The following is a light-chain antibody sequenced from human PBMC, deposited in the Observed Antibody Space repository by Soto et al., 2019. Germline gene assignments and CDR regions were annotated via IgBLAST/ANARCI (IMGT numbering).Light chain of an antibody. V-gene: IGKV1-5*01. J-gene: IGKJ2*01. Sequence: DIQMTQFPSTLSASVGDRVTITCRASQTTNTWLAWHQQKPVTAPKLLIYDASSLDGGVPSRFSASGSGTEFTLTISTLQPDDLATYYCQQYISYPYTFGQGTKVEIK. CDR2: DAS. CDR3: QQYISYPYT. CDR1: QTTNTW.